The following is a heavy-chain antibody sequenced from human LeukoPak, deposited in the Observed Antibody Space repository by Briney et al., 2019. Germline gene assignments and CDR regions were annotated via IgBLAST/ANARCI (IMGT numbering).Heavy chain of an antibody. CDR2: IIPILGIA. CDR1: GGTFSSYA. Sequence: SVKVSCKASGGTFSSYAISWVRQAPGQGLEWMGRIIPILGIANYAQKFQGRVTITADKSTSTAYMELSSLRSEDTAVYYCARGDRYSTDFDYWGQGTLVTVSS. V-gene: IGHV1-69*04. D-gene: IGHD5-24*01. CDR3: ARGDRYSTDFDY. J-gene: IGHJ4*02.